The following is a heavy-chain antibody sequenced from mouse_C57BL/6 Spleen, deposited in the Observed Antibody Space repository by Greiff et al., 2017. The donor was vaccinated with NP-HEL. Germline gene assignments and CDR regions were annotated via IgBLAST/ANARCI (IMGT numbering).Heavy chain of an antibody. D-gene: IGHD1-1*01. V-gene: IGHV1-42*01. CDR1: GYSFTGYY. Sequence: EVMLVESGPELVKPGASVKISCKASGYSFTGYYMNWVKQSPEKSLEWIGEINPTTGGTTYNQKFKAKATLTVDKSSNTAYMQLKSLTSEDSAVYYCARSTGGYFDYWGQGTTLTVSS. J-gene: IGHJ2*01. CDR2: INPTTGGT. CDR3: ARSTGGYFDY.